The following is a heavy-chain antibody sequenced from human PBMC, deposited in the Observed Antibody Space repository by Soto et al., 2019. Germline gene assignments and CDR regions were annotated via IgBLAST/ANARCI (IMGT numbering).Heavy chain of an antibody. Sequence: EVQLVESGGGLVQPGGSLRLSCAASGFTFSSYSMNWVRQAPGKGLEWVSYISSSSSTIYYADSVKGRFTISRDNAKNSLYLQMNSLRAEDTAVYYCAREGITIFGVVRAGYMDVWGNGTTVTVSS. CDR3: AREGITIFGVVRAGYMDV. CDR1: GFTFSSYS. CDR2: ISSSSSTI. V-gene: IGHV3-48*01. D-gene: IGHD3-3*01. J-gene: IGHJ6*03.